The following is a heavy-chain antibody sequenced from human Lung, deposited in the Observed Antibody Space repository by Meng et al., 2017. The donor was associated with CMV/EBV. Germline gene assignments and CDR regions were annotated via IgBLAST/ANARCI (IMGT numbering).Heavy chain of an antibody. CDR1: GFTFSSYW. Sequence: GGSLRLSCAASGFTFSSYWMSWVRQAPGKGLEWVANIKQDGSEKYYVDSVKGRFTISRDNAKNSLYLQMNSLRAEDTAVYYCARDSASVGSGYYYYYGMDVWGQGTXVTVSS. V-gene: IGHV3-7*01. D-gene: IGHD2-15*01. CDR2: IKQDGSEK. CDR3: ARDSASVGSGYYYYYGMDV. J-gene: IGHJ6*02.